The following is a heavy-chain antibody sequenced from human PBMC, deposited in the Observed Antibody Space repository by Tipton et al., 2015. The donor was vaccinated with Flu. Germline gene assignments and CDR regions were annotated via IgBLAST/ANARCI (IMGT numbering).Heavy chain of an antibody. D-gene: IGHD4-11*01. CDR1: GGSISSGGAY. Sequence: TLSLTCTVSGGSISSGGAYWSWIRQRPGKGLEWIGCIYYSGSTYYNPSLQSRVSISVDTSKNQFSLKLSSMTAADTAVYYCARRDYSNYVSDPKNWFDPWGQGTLVTVSS. CDR3: ARRDYSNYVSDPKNWFDP. J-gene: IGHJ5*02. CDR2: IYYSGST. V-gene: IGHV4-31*03.